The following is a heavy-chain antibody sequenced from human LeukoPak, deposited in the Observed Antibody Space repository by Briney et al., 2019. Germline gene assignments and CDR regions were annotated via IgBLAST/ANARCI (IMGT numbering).Heavy chain of an antibody. Sequence: SQTLSLTCTVSGGSISSSDYYWTWIRHHPGKGLEWIGYIYYSGSTYYNPSLKSRLSISVDTSKNQFSLKLSSVTAADTALYYCARDTGGYFDYWAREPWSLSPQ. V-gene: IGHV4-31*03. CDR3: ARDTGGYFDY. CDR2: IYYSGST. D-gene: IGHD3-10*01. CDR1: GGSISSSDYY. J-gene: IGHJ4*02.